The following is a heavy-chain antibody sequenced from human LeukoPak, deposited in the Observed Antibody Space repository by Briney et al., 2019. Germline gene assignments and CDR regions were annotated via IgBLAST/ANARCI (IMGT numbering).Heavy chain of an antibody. D-gene: IGHD3-22*01. CDR2: IYTSGST. J-gene: IGHJ4*02. CDR3: ARAYYDSSGYYGGEYYFDY. Sequence: SETLSLTCTVSGGSISSYYWSWIRQPAGKGLEWIGRIYTSGSTNYNPSLKSRVTMSVVTSKNQFSLKLSSVTAADTAVYYCARAYYDSSGYYGGEYYFDYWGQGTLVTVSS. V-gene: IGHV4-4*07. CDR1: GGSISSYY.